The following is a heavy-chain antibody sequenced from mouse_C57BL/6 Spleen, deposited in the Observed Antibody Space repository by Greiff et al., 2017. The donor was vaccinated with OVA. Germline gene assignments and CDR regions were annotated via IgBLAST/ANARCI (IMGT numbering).Heavy chain of an antibody. J-gene: IGHJ3*01. D-gene: IGHD1-1*01. CDR3: AREYYSSSTFAY. Sequence: VQLQQSGPELVQPGASVKISCKASGYTFTDYYMNWVKQSHGTSLEWIGDINPNNGGPSYNQKFKGKATLTVAKSSSTAYMELRSLTSEDSAVYYCAREYYSSSTFAYWGQGTLVTVSA. CDR2: INPNNGGP. CDR1: GYTFTDYY. V-gene: IGHV1-26*01.